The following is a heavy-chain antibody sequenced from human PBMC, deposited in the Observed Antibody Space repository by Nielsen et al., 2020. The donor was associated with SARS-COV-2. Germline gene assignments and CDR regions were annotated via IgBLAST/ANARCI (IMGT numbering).Heavy chain of an antibody. CDR1: GYTFTGYY. Sequence: ASVKVSCKASGYTFTGYYMHWVRQAPGQGLEWMGWINPNSGGTNYAQKFQGRVTMTRDTSISTAYMELSRLRSDDTAVYYCARGRFHIVVVTAIHYYYGMDVWGQGTTVTVSS. J-gene: IGHJ6*02. CDR3: ARGRFHIVVVTAIHYYYGMDV. CDR2: INPNSGGT. V-gene: IGHV1-2*02. D-gene: IGHD2-21*02.